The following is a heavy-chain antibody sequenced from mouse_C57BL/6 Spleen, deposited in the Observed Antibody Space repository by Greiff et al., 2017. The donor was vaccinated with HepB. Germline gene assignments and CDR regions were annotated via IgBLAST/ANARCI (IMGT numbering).Heavy chain of an antibody. CDR2: IDPSDSET. Sequence: QVQLQQPGAELVRPGSSVKLSCKASGYTFTSYWMHWVKQRPIQGLEWIGNIDPSDSETHYNQKFKDKATLTVDKSSSTAYMQLSSLTSEDSAVYYCARNYYGRGPAWFAYWGQGTLVTVSA. D-gene: IGHD1-1*01. CDR3: ARNYYGRGPAWFAY. J-gene: IGHJ3*01. CDR1: GYTFTSYW. V-gene: IGHV1-52*01.